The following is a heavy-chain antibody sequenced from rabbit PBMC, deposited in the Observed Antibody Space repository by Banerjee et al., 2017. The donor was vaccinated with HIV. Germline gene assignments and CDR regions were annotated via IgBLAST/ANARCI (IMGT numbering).Heavy chain of an antibody. J-gene: IGHJ3*01. CDR2: IYAGSSGSN. D-gene: IGHD1-1*01. CDR1: GFSFSSSYW. CDR3: ARHYTINGGYFGL. V-gene: IGHV1S40*01. Sequence: QSLEESGGDLVKPGASLTLTCTASGFSFSSSYWICWVRQAPGKGLEWIACIYAGSSGSNYYASWAKGRFTISKTSSTTVTLQMTSLTAADTATYFCARHYTINGGYFGLWGQGTLVTVS.